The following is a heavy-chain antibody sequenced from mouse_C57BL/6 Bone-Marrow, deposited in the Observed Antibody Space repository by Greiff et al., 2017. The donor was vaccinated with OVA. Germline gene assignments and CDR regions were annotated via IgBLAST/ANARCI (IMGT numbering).Heavy chain of an antibody. CDR2: INPYNGGT. D-gene: IGHD2-1*01. CDR3: ARSLYGNRFAY. J-gene: IGHJ3*01. CDR1: GYTFTDYY. Sequence: VQLQQPGPVLVKPGASVKMSCKASGYTFTDYYMNWVNQSHGKSLEWIGVINPYNGGTSYNQTFKGKATLTVDKSSSTAYMELNSLTSEESAVYYCARSLYGNRFAYWGQGTLVTVS. V-gene: IGHV1-19*01.